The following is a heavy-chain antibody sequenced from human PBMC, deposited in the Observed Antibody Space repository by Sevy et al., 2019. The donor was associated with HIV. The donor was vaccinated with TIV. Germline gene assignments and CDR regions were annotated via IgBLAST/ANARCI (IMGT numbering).Heavy chain of an antibody. CDR1: GFTLSNYW. D-gene: IGHD1-26*01. Sequence: GGFLRLSCAASGFTLSNYWMSWVRQAPGKGLEWVANIKQDGSDKYYVDSVKGRFTISRDNAKNSLYLQMNSLRAEDTAVYYCARDLYSGSYYENYWGQGTLVTVSS. V-gene: IGHV3-7*01. J-gene: IGHJ4*02. CDR3: ARDLYSGSYYENY. CDR2: IKQDGSDK.